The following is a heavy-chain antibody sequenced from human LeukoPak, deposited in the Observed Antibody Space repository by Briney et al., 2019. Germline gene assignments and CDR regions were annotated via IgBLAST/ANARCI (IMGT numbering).Heavy chain of an antibody. CDR3: ARQFEEMAIINGMDV. CDR2: IYPGDSDT. V-gene: IGHV5-51*01. D-gene: IGHD5-24*01. CDR1: GYRFTSQW. J-gene: IGHJ6*02. Sequence: GESLKISCKVSGYRFTSQWIGWVRQKPGKGLEWMGIIYPGDSDTRYSPSFQGQVTISADKSISTAYLQWSSLKASDTAMYYCARQFEEMAIINGMDVWGQGTTVTV.